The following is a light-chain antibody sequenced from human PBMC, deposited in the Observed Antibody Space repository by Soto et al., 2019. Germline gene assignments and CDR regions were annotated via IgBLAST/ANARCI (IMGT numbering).Light chain of an antibody. CDR3: SSYTSSSTPYVV. V-gene: IGLV2-14*01. Sequence: QSALTQPASVSGSPGQSITISCTGTSSDVGGYNYVSWYQQHPGKAPKLMIYDVSNRPSGVSNRFSGSKSGNTASLTSSGLQAEDEADYYCSSYTSSSTPYVVFGGGTKVTVL. CDR2: DVS. J-gene: IGLJ2*01. CDR1: SSDVGGYNY.